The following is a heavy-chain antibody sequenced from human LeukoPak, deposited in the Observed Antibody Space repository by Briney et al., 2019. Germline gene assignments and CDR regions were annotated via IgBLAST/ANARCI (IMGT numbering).Heavy chain of an antibody. J-gene: IGHJ3*02. CDR3: ARLCIVGTKSAFDI. Sequence: TGGSLRLSCAASGFTFSSYWMSWVRQAPGKGLEWVANIKQDGSEKYYVDSVKGRFTISRDNAKNSLYLQMNSLRAEDTAVYYCARLCIVGTKSAFDIWGQGTMVTVSS. CDR2: IKQDGSEK. V-gene: IGHV3-7*01. D-gene: IGHD1-26*01. CDR1: GFTFSSYW.